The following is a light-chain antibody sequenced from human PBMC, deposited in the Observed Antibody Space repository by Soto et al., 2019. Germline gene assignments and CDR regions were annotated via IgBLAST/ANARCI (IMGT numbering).Light chain of an antibody. V-gene: IGLV1-40*01. J-gene: IGLJ2*01. CDR2: GDN. Sequence: QSVLTQPPSVSGAPGQRVSISCTGSTSNIGAPYDVHWYQHLPGTAPKLLIYGDNNRPSGVPDRFSGSKSGTSASLAITRIQAEDEADYYCQVWDSSSDHPVVFGGGTKVTVL. CDR1: TSNIGAPYD. CDR3: QVWDSSSDHPVV.